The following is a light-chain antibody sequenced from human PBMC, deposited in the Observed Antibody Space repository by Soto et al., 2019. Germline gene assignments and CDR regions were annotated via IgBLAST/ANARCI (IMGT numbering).Light chain of an antibody. CDR2: KAS. CDR1: QCISSW. V-gene: IGKV1-5*03. Sequence: DIHMTQATSTVYASVVDRVTITCRACQCISSWWAWYQQKPGKAPKLVIYKASTLKSGVPSRFSGSGSGTEFTLTISSLQPDDFATYYCQHYNSYSEAFGQGTKVDI. CDR3: QHYNSYSEA. J-gene: IGKJ1*01.